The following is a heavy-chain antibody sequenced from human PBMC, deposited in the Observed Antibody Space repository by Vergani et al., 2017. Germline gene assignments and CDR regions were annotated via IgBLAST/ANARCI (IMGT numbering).Heavy chain of an antibody. Sequence: QVQLVESGGGVVQPGRSLRLSCAASGFTFSSYGMHWVRQAPGKGLEWVAVISYDGSNKYYADSVKGRFTISRDNSKNTLYLQMNSLRAEDTAVYYCANGEVGANVYWGQGTLVTVSS. D-gene: IGHD1-26*01. J-gene: IGHJ4*02. CDR2: ISYDGSNK. CDR3: ANGEVGANVY. CDR1: GFTFSSYG. V-gene: IGHV3-30*18.